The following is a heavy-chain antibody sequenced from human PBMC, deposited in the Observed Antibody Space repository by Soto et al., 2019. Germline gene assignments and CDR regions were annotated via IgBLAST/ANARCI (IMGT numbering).Heavy chain of an antibody. J-gene: IGHJ4*02. Sequence: PGESLKISCAASGFTFSTYWMDWVRQTPGKGLEWVANINQDGSKKNYVDSVKGRFIISRDNAKNSLYLQMSSLTAEDSALYYCSRSLDSWGQGTLVTVS. V-gene: IGHV3-7*01. CDR3: SRSLDS. CDR2: INQDGSKK. CDR1: GFTFSTYW.